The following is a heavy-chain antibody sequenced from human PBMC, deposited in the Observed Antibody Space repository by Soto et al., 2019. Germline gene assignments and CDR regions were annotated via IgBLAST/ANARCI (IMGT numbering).Heavy chain of an antibody. Sequence: SAALSLTCTFSCSSIDSVDYYWSWIRQPPRKGLEWIGYIYYSGSTYYNPSLKSRVTISVDTSKNQFPLKLSSVTAADTAVYYCARVTRLLWFGELSPLAYWGQGTLVTVSS. D-gene: IGHD3-10*01. CDR2: IYYSGST. J-gene: IGHJ4*02. CDR1: CSSIDSVDYY. V-gene: IGHV4-30-4*01. CDR3: ARVTRLLWFGELSPLAY.